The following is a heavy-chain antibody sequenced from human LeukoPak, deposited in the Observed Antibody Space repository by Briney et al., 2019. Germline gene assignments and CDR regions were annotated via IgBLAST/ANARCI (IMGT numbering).Heavy chain of an antibody. D-gene: IGHD3-10*01. CDR1: GFTFSSYA. CDR2: ISSNGGST. J-gene: IGHJ5*01. Sequence: PGGSLRLSCAASGFTFSSYAMHWVRQALGKGLEYVSAISSNGGSTYYANSVKGRFTISRDNSKNTLYLQMGSLRTEHMGVYYCARGSGSYYNSYDSWGPGTLVTVSS. CDR3: ARGSGSYYNSYDS. V-gene: IGHV3-64*01.